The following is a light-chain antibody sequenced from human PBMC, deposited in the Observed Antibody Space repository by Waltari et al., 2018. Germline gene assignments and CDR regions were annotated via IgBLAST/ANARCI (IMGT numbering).Light chain of an antibody. Sequence: QSALTQPASVSGSPGQSITISCTGTSSDVGGYNYVSWYQQHPGKAPKLIIFDVSNRPPGVASRFSCSNSGYTASLTISVLQAQDEDDYYCSSYISSDTLELFGGGTSLTVL. V-gene: IGLV2-14*03. CDR3: SSYISSDTLEL. J-gene: IGLJ2*01. CDR2: DVS. CDR1: SSDVGGYNY.